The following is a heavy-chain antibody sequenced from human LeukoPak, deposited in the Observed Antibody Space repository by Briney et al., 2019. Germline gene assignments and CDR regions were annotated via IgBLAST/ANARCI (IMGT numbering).Heavy chain of an antibody. D-gene: IGHD3-10*02. CDR2: ISYDGSNK. CDR3: AELGITMIGGV. Sequence: GRSLRLSCAASGFTFSSYGMHWVRQAPGKGLEWVAVISYDGSNKYYADSVKGRFTISRDNSKNSLYLQMNSLRAEDTAVYYCAELGITMIGGVWGKGATVTISS. J-gene: IGHJ6*04. CDR1: GFTFSSYG. V-gene: IGHV3-30*18.